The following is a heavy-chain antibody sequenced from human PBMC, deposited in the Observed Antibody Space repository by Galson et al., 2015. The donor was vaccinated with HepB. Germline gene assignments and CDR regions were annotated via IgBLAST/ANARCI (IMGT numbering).Heavy chain of an antibody. CDR3: AKDGYDFWVYMDV. CDR1: GFTFSSYG. CDR2: ISYDGSNK. Sequence: SLRLSCAASGFTFSSYGMHWVRQAPGKGLEWVAVISYDGSNKYYADSVKGRFTISRDNSRNTLYLQMNSLRAEDTAVYYCAKDGYDFWVYMDVWGKGTTVTVSS. D-gene: IGHD3-3*01. V-gene: IGHV3-30*18. J-gene: IGHJ6*03.